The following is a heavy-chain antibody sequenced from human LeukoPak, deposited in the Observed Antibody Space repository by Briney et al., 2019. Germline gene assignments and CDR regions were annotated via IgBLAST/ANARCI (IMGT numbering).Heavy chain of an antibody. D-gene: IGHD3-22*01. Sequence: GGSLRLSCAVSGFTFSDYYMNWTRQAPGKGLEWVSYISSSSSYTNYADSVKGRFTISRDNAKNSLYLQMNSLRAEDTAVYYCARSLGIVVVFDQWGQGTLVTVSS. V-gene: IGHV3-11*03. CDR3: ARSLGIVVVFDQ. CDR1: GFTFSDYY. CDR2: ISSSSSYT. J-gene: IGHJ4*02.